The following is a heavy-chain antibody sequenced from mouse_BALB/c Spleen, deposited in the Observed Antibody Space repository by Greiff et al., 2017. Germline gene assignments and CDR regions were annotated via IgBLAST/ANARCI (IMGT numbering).Heavy chain of an antibody. CDR1: GYSITSDYA. Sequence: DVKLQESGPGLVKPSQSLSLTCTVTGYSITSDYAWNWIRQFPGNKLEWMGYISYSGSTSYNPSLKSRISITRDTSKNQFFLQLNSVTTEDTATYYCARSGYSPWFAYWGQGTLVTVSA. CDR2: ISYSGST. J-gene: IGHJ3*01. CDR3: ARSGYSPWFAY. D-gene: IGHD3-1*01. V-gene: IGHV3-2*02.